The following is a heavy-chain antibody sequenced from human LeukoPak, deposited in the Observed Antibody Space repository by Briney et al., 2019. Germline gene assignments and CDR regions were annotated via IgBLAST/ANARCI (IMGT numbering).Heavy chain of an antibody. V-gene: IGHV1-69*01. D-gene: IGHD3-10*01. Sequence: SVKVSCKASGGTFSSYAISWVRQAPGQGLEWMGGIIPIFGTANCAQKFQGRVTITADESTSTAYMELSSLRSEDTAVYYCAKPYYGSGAFDYWGQGTLVTVSS. CDR3: AKPYYGSGAFDY. CDR2: IIPIFGTA. J-gene: IGHJ4*02. CDR1: GGTFSSYA.